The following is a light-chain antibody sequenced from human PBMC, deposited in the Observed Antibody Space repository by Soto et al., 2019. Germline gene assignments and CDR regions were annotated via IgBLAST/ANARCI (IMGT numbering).Light chain of an antibody. V-gene: IGKV3-15*01. CDR1: QSVSRS. J-gene: IGKJ3*01. CDR3: QQYNNWPPFT. Sequence: EIVMTQSPATLSVSPGARVTLSCRASQSVSRSLAWYQQKPGQAPRLLIYGASTRATGIPARFSGSGSGTEFTLTISSLQSEDFAVYYCQQYNNWPPFTFGPGTKVDIK. CDR2: GAS.